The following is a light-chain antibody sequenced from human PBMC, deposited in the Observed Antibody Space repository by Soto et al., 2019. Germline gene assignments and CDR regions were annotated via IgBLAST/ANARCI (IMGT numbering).Light chain of an antibody. J-gene: IGLJ3*02. V-gene: IGLV7-43*01. Sequence: QTVVTQEPSLTVSPGGTVTLTCASSTGAVTSGNYPSWFQQKPGQPPKTLIYTTNNKHSWTPARFSGSLLGGKAALTLSGAQPEDEAEYYCLLYYGGAHLVFGGGTKLTVL. CDR3: LLYYGGAHLV. CDR2: TTN. CDR1: TGAVTSGNY.